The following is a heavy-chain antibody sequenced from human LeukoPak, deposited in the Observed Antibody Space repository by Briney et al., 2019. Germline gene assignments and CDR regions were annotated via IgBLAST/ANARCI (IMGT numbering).Heavy chain of an antibody. Sequence: NPSETLSLTCTVSGGSISSYYWSWIRQPPGKGLEWIGYIYYSGSTNYNPSLKSRVTISVDTSKNHCSLKLSSVTAADTAVYYCARRDIVVVPAAYFDYWGQGTLVTVSS. V-gene: IGHV4-59*12. CDR2: IYYSGST. D-gene: IGHD2-2*01. J-gene: IGHJ4*02. CDR3: ARRDIVVVPAAYFDY. CDR1: GGSISSYY.